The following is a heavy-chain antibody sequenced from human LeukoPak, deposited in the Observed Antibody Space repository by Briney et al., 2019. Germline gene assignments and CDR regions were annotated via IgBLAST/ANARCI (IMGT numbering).Heavy chain of an antibody. V-gene: IGHV3-23*01. CDR3: AKVPYSDYGAGRPPFMDV. CDR2: ITDSGGTT. D-gene: IGHD3-10*01. J-gene: IGHJ6*02. Sequence: GGSLRLSCAASGFTFSNYATSWVRQAPGKGLEWVSTITDSGGTTYYADSVKGRFTISRDNSKNTLYLQMNSLRDEDTAVYYCAKVPYSDYGAGRPPFMDVWGHGTTVAISS. CDR1: GFTFSNYA.